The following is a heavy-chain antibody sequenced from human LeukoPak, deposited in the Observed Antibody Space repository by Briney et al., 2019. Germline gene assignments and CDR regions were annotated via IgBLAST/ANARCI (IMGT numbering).Heavy chain of an antibody. D-gene: IGHD2-15*01. Sequence: PSETLSLTCTVSGYSISSGYYWGWIRQPPGKGLEGIGSIYYSGSTYYNPSLKSRVTISVDTSKNQFSLKLSSVTAADTVVYYCARDKVVAATVSFDYWGQGTLVTVSS. CDR3: ARDKVVAATVSFDY. J-gene: IGHJ4*02. CDR2: IYYSGST. CDR1: GYSISSGYY. V-gene: IGHV4-38-2*02.